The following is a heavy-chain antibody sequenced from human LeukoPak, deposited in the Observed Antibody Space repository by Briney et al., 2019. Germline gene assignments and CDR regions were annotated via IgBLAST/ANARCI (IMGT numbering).Heavy chain of an antibody. CDR2: IYSSGST. J-gene: IGHJ4*02. CDR3: ASTLKWLAFDY. V-gene: IGHV4-4*07. D-gene: IGHD3-22*01. Sequence: PSETLSLTCTVSGGSISSYYWSWIRQPAGKGLEWIGRIYSSGSTDYNPSLKSRVTISVDTSKNQFSLKLSSVTAADTAVYYCASTLKWLAFDYWGQGTLVTVSS. CDR1: GGSISSYY.